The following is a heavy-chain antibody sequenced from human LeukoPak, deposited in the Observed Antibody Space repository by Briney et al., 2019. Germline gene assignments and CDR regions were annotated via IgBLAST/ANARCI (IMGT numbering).Heavy chain of an antibody. CDR3: ARGYNQLLWDSVSADY. D-gene: IGHD2-2*01. V-gene: IGHV1-18*01. J-gene: IGHJ4*02. CDR2: ISAYNGNT. CDR1: GYTFTSYG. Sequence: GASVKLSCKASGYTFTSYGISWVRQAPGQGLEWMGWISAYNGNTNYAQKLQGRVTMTTDTSTSTAYMELRSLRADDTVVYYCARGYNQLLWDSVSADYWGQGTLVTVSS.